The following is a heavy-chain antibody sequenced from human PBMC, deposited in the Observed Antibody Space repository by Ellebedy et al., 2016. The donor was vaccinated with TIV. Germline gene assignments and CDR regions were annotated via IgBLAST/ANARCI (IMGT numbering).Heavy chain of an antibody. V-gene: IGHV3-23*01. D-gene: IGHD4-17*01. CDR1: GLTVSSSY. J-gene: IGHJ6*02. Sequence: GGSLRLXXAASGLTVSSSYMSWVRQAPGKGLEWVSSISGSGGSTYYADSVKGRFTISRDNSKSTLYLQMNSLRAEDTAVYYCAKDAPTGYGDSDSVHYYYGMDVWGQGTTVTVSS. CDR2: ISGSGGST. CDR3: AKDAPTGYGDSDSVHYYYGMDV.